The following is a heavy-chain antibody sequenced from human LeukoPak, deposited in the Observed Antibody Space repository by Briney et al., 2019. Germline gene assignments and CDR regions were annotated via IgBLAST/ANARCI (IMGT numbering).Heavy chain of an antibody. CDR1: GFTFDDYG. Sequence: GGSLRLSCAASGFTFDDYGMSWVRQAPGKGLEWVSGINWNGGSTGYADSVKGRFTISRDNAKNSLYLQMNSLRAEDTALYYCARAGGFLEWLPYRQYFDYWGQGTLVTVSS. CDR3: ARAGGFLEWLPYRQYFDY. D-gene: IGHD3-3*01. CDR2: INWNGGST. J-gene: IGHJ4*02. V-gene: IGHV3-20*04.